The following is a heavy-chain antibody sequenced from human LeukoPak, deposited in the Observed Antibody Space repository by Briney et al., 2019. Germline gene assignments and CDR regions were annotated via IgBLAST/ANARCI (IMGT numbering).Heavy chain of an antibody. CDR2: IYPGDSDT. J-gene: IGHJ4*02. D-gene: IGHD3-10*01. CDR3: ARQDGSGIFYFDS. CDR1: GYILNIYW. V-gene: IGHV5-51*01. Sequence: PGESLKISCKGSGYILNIYWIAWVRQTPGKGLEWMGIIYPGDSDTRYSPSFQGQVTISADKSISTAYLQWSSLKASDTAVYYCARQDGSGIFYFDSWGQGTLVTVSS.